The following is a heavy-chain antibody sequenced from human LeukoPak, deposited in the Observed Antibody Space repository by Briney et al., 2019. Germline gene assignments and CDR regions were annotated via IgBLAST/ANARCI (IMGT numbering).Heavy chain of an antibody. D-gene: IGHD6-13*01. J-gene: IGHJ4*02. CDR2: IKQDGSEK. V-gene: IGHV3-7*04. Sequence: GGSLRLSCAASGFTFSSYEMTWVRQAPGKGLEWVANIKQDGSEKNCVDSVKGRFTISRDNAKNSLYLQMNSLRAEDTAVYYCARGLLAAAGIDYWGQGALVTVSS. CDR1: GFTFSSYE. CDR3: ARGLLAAAGIDY.